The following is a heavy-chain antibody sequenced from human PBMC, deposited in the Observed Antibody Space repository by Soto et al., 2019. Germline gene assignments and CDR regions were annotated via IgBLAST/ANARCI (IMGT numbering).Heavy chain of an antibody. V-gene: IGHV3-11*06. J-gene: IGHJ4*02. D-gene: IGHD5-18*01. Sequence: PGGSLRLSCAASGFIFSDYYMTWIRQPPGKGLEWVSYISGSGSSTNYADSVKGRFTISRDNAKNSLYLQIYSLRAEDTAVYYCAMAQMTAQYYFDYWGQGALVTVSS. CDR3: AMAQMTAQYYFDY. CDR1: GFIFSDYY. CDR2: ISGSGSST.